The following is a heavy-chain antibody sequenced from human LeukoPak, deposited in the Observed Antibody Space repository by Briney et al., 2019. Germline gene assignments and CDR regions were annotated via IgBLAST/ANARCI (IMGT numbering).Heavy chain of an antibody. V-gene: IGHV1-69*06. CDR2: IIPIFGTA. CDR1: GGTFSSYA. D-gene: IGHD6-19*01. CDR3: ARVAVAGNYYYYYYMDV. J-gene: IGHJ6*03. Sequence: SVKVSCKASGGTFSSYAISWVRQAPGQGLEWMGGIIPIFGTANYAQKFQGRVTITADKSTSTAYMELSSLRSEDTAVYYCARVAVAGNYYYYYYMDVWGKGTTVTVSS.